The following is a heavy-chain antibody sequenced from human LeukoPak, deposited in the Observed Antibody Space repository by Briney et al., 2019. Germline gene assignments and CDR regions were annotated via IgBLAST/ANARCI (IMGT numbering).Heavy chain of an antibody. D-gene: IGHD5-12*01. Sequence: SQTLSLTCTVSGGSLSSGSYYWSWLRQTAGTGLEWFGRIYTSGSTNYNPSRKSRVTISVDTSKNQFSLKLSSVTAADTAVYYCARVSGYDWESSYDYWGQGTLVTVSS. V-gene: IGHV4-61*02. J-gene: IGHJ4*02. CDR3: ARVSGYDWESSYDY. CDR2: IYTSGST. CDR1: GGSLSSGSYY.